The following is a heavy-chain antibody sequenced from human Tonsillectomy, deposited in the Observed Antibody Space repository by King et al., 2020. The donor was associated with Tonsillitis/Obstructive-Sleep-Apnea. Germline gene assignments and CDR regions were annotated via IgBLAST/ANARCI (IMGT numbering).Heavy chain of an antibody. Sequence: VQLQQWGAGLLKPSETLSLTCAVYGGSFSGYYWNWIRQPPGKGLEWIGEISHSGSTNYNPSLTSRVTISVYTSKDHFSLKLRFVTAADTSVYYCARGREEIVVVPAALTAPVKHHENYYYYYYMDVWGKGTTVTVSS. CDR3: ARGREEIVVVPAALTAPVKHHENYYYYYYMDV. CDR1: GGSFSGYY. V-gene: IGHV4-34*01. CDR2: ISHSGST. J-gene: IGHJ6*03. D-gene: IGHD2-2*01.